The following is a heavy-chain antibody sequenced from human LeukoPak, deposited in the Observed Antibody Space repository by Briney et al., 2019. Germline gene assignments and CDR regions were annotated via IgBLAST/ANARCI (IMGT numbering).Heavy chain of an antibody. Sequence: PSETLSLTCTVSGVSISSYYWSWIRQPPGKGLEWIGYIYYSGSTNYNPSLKSRVTISVDTSKNRFSLKLSSVTAADTAVYYCARGDYDFWSGYYPRFDYWGQGTLVTVSS. CDR2: IYYSGST. CDR1: GVSISSYY. CDR3: ARGDYDFWSGYYPRFDY. V-gene: IGHV4-59*01. D-gene: IGHD3-3*01. J-gene: IGHJ4*02.